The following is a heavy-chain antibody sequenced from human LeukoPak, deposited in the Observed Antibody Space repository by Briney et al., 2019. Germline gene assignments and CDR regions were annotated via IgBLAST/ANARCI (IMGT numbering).Heavy chain of an antibody. J-gene: IGHJ4*02. CDR1: GGTFNSYA. Sequence: SVKVSCEASGGTFNSYAISWVRQAPGQGLEWMGGIIPIFGTTNYARKFQGRVTITADESTSTAYMELSSLRSEDTAVYYCAGEAVAVGRYYFDYWGQGTLVTVSS. V-gene: IGHV1-69*01. D-gene: IGHD6-19*01. CDR2: IIPIFGTT. CDR3: AGEAVAVGRYYFDY.